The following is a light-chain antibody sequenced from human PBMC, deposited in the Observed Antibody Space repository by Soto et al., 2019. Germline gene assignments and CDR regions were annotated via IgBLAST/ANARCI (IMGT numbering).Light chain of an antibody. CDR1: SSNIGDNP. J-gene: IGLJ1*01. V-gene: IGLV1-44*01. CDR3: AAWDDSLNAL. CDR2: IND. Sequence: QAVLTQPPSASGTPGQMITISCSGSSSNIGDNPVNWYQQLPGAAPKLLIYINDQRPSGVPDRFSGSKSGTSASLAISGLQPEDEADYYCAAWDDSLNALFGTGTKVTVL.